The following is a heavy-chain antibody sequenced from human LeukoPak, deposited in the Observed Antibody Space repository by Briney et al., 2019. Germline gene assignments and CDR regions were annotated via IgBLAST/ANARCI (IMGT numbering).Heavy chain of an antibody. CDR2: INPNSGGT. J-gene: IGHJ5*02. Sequence: ASVKVSCKASGYTFTGYYLHWVRQAPEQGLEWRGWINPNSGGTYYAQKFQGRVTMTRDTSISTAYMELSRLRSDDTAVYYCARHVGATRDLDPWGQGTLVTVSS. V-gene: IGHV1-2*02. CDR1: GYTFTGYY. CDR3: ARHVGATRDLDP. D-gene: IGHD1-26*01.